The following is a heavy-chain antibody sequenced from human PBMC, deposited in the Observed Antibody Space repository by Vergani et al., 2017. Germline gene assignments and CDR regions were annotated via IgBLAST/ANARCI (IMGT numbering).Heavy chain of an antibody. CDR3: AKDATMIVVSYAFFDY. Sequence: EVQLLESGGVMVQPGGSLRLSCATSGFTFNIYAMSWVRQAPGKGLEWVSAISVNAISTYYADSVKGRFTISRDNSENTLYLQMNSLRAEDTAVYYCAKDATMIVVSYAFFDYLGRGTLVTVSS. D-gene: IGHD3-22*01. CDR1: GFTFNIYA. CDR2: ISVNAIST. V-gene: IGHV3-23*01. J-gene: IGHJ4*02.